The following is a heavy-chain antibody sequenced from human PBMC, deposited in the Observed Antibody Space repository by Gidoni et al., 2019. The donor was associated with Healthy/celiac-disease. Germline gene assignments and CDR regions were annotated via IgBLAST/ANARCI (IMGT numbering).Heavy chain of an antibody. J-gene: IGHJ5*02. D-gene: IGHD2-15*01. CDR3: ARRIDLLGYCSGGSCYSNWFDP. CDR1: GGSISSSSYY. CDR2: IYYSGST. Sequence: QLQLQESGPGLVKPSETLSLTCTVSGGSISSSSYYWGWIRQPPGKGLEWIGSIYYSGSTYYTPSLKSRVTISVDTSKNQFSLKLSSVTAADTAVYYCARRIDLLGYCSGGSCYSNWFDPCGQGTLVTVSS. V-gene: IGHV4-39*01.